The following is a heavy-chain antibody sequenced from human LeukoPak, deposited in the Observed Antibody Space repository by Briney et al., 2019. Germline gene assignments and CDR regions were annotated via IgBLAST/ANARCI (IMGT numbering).Heavy chain of an antibody. Sequence: SGTLSLTCTVSGGPISSSSYYWGWIRQPPGMGLEWIGSIYYSGSSYNNPSLKRRVTISVDTSKNQYSLKLSSVTAADTAVYYCARHSRGNWFDPWGQGTLVTVSS. CDR1: GGPISSSSYY. V-gene: IGHV4-39*01. CDR2: IYYSGSS. D-gene: IGHD2-2*01. J-gene: IGHJ5*02. CDR3: ARHSRGNWFDP.